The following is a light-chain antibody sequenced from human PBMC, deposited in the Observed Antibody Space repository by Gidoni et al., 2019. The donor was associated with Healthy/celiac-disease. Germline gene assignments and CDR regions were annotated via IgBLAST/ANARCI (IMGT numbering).Light chain of an antibody. CDR3: QQFNSYPLT. V-gene: IGKV1-13*02. CDR1: QGISSA. Sequence: AIQLTQSPSFLSASVRDRVTITSRASQGISSALAWYQQKPGKAPKLLIYDASSLESGVPSRFSGSGSGTDFTLTISSLQPEDFAAYYCQQFNSYPLTFGGGTKVEIK. J-gene: IGKJ4*01. CDR2: DAS.